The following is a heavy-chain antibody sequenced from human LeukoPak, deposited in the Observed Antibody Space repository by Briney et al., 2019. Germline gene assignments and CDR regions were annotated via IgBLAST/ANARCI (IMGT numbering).Heavy chain of an antibody. D-gene: IGHD6-13*01. CDR1: GGSISSYY. J-gene: IGHJ5*01. V-gene: IGHV4-4*07. CDR3: ARHLYKQAAAAENSFDP. CDR2: IYTSGST. Sequence: KPSETLSLTCTVSGGSISSYYWSWIRQPAGKGLEWIGRIYTSGSTNYNPSLKSRVTMSVDTSKNQFSLKLSSVTAADTAVYYCARHLYKQAAAAENSFDPLGQRTLVTSSS.